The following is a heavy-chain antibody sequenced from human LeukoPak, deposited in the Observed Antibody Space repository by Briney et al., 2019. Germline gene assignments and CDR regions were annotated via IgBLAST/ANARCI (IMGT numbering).Heavy chain of an antibody. CDR3: AITYYYGSGYAFDI. V-gene: IGHV4-61*05. J-gene: IGHJ3*02. D-gene: IGHD3-10*01. CDR2: IYYSGST. Sequence: PSETLSLTCTVSGGSISSSSYYWGWIRQPPGKGLEWIGYIYYSGSTNYNPSLKSRVTISVDTSKNQFSLKLSSVTAADTAVYYCAITYYYGSGYAFDIWGQGTMVTVSS. CDR1: GGSISSSSYY.